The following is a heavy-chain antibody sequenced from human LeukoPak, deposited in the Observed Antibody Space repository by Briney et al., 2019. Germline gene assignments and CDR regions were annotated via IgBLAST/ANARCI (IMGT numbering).Heavy chain of an antibody. CDR3: AKQLGYCSDGSCYFPY. CDR2: TSDRGDYT. J-gene: IGHJ4*02. CDR1: GFTFTSYS. D-gene: IGHD2-15*01. V-gene: IGHV3-23*01. Sequence: PGGSLRLSCAASGFTFTSYSMNWVRQAPGKGLEWVSGTSDRGDYTYYADSVQGRFTISRDNSKSTLCLQMNSLRAEDTAVYYCAKQLGYCSDGSCYFPYWGQGTLVTVSS.